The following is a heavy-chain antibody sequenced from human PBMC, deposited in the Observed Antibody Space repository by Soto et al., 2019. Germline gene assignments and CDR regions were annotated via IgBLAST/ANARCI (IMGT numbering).Heavy chain of an antibody. CDR3: ARRDKECSGDKCYSGGLGY. Sequence: GESLKNSCKGSGYSFTSYWIGWVRQMPGKSPEWMGIIYPGDSDTRYSPSFQGQVTISADKSISTAYLQWSSLKASDTAMYYCARRDKECSGDKCYSGGLGYWGQGTLVTVSS. CDR1: GYSFTSYW. CDR2: IYPGDSDT. D-gene: IGHD2-15*01. J-gene: IGHJ4*02. V-gene: IGHV5-51*01.